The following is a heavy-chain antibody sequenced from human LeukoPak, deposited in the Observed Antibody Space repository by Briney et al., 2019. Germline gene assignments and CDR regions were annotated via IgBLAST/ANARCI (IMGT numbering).Heavy chain of an antibody. CDR1: GFTFSSYG. CDR3: AKDRPGAKPGIAAAGTSPPRV. CDR2: IRYDGSNK. D-gene: IGHD6-13*01. V-gene: IGHV3-30*02. J-gene: IGHJ3*01. Sequence: PGGSLRLSCAASGFTFSSYGMHWVRQAPGKGLEWVAFIRYDGSNKYYADSVKGRFTISRDNSKNTLYLQMNSLRAEDTAVYYCAKDRPGAKPGIAAAGTSPPRVWGQGTMVTVSS.